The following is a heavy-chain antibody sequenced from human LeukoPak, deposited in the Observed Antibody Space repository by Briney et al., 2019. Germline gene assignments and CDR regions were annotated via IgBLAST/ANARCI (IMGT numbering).Heavy chain of an antibody. CDR2: IYYSGST. CDR1: GGSIISSTFY. V-gene: IGHV4-39*01. J-gene: IGHJ4*02. D-gene: IGHD5-18*01. Sequence: SETLSLTCTVSGGSIISSTFYWGWVRQPPGKGLEWVGSIYYSGSTYYNPSLKSRVTISVDTSKNQFSLKLSSVTAADTAVYYCARLGDSYATDYWGQGTLVTVSS. CDR3: ARLGDSYATDY.